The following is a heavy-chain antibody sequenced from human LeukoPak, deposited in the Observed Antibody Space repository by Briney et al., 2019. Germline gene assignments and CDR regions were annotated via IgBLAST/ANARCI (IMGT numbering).Heavy chain of an antibody. V-gene: IGHV5-51*01. Sequence: GESLKISCKGSGYSFTSYWIGWVRQMPGKGLEWMGIIYPGDSDTRYSPSFQGQVTISADKSISTAYLQWSSLKASDTAMYYCARGEDCSGGSCYTPRPQFDYWGQGTLVTVSS. CDR3: ARGEDCSGGSCYTPRPQFDY. D-gene: IGHD2-15*01. CDR1: GYSFTSYW. J-gene: IGHJ4*02. CDR2: IYPGDSDT.